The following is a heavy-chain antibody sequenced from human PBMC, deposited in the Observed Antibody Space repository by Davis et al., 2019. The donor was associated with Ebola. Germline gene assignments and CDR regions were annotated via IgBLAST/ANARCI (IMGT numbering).Heavy chain of an antibody. CDR1: GGSISSSSW. CDR2: IYYGGST. J-gene: IGHJ4*02. Sequence: MPSETLSLTCAVSGGSISSSSWWSWVRQPPGQGLEWIGEIYYGGSTNYIPSLKSRVTISVDTAKNQFFLQLTSVTAADTAMYYCAISTSGNFDYWGQGTLVTVSS. V-gene: IGHV4-4*02. CDR3: AISTSGNFDY. D-gene: IGHD5-12*01.